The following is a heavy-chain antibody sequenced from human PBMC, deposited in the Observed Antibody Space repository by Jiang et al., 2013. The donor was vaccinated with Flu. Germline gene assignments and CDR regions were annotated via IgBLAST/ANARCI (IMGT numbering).Heavy chain of an antibody. CDR1: GFTFSSYA. CDR2: IGGSAGGGFT. V-gene: IGHV3-23*01. Sequence: QLLESGGGLVQPGGSLRLSCAASGFTFSSYAMTWVRQAPGKGLEWVSAIGGSAGGGFTYYADSVKGRFTVSRDDSKNTLYMQMNTLRADDTAVYYCTKGSHFDSWGQGTLVTVSS. J-gene: IGHJ4*02. CDR3: TKGSHFDS.